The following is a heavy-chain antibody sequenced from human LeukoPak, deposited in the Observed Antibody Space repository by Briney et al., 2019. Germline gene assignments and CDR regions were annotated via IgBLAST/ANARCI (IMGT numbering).Heavy chain of an antibody. J-gene: IGHJ5*02. V-gene: IGHV1-46*01. CDR3: AKETPNTGWFDP. Sequence: ASVKVSRKASGHTFTTYYVHLVRQAPGQGLEWMGVISPSGDGTNYPQRFQGRVTLTRDTSTSTVYMELSSLRSEDTAIYYCAKETPNTGWFDPWGQGTLVTVSS. D-gene: IGHD1-14*01. CDR2: ISPSGDGT. CDR1: GHTFTTYY.